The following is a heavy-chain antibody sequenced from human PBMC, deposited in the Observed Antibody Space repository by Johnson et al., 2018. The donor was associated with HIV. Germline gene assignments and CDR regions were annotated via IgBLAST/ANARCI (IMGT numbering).Heavy chain of an antibody. CDR2: ISSSGSTI. CDR1: GFTFSGSA. V-gene: IGHV3-48*03. CDR3: ARRLAHYYDTVGAFDI. J-gene: IGHJ3*02. D-gene: IGHD3-22*01. Sequence: VQLVESGGGLVKPGGSLRLSCAASGFTFSGSAMHWVRQAPGKGLEWVSYISSSGSTIYYADSVKGRFTISRDNAKNSLYLQMNSLRAEDTAVYYCARRLAHYYDTVGAFDIWGQGTMVTVSS.